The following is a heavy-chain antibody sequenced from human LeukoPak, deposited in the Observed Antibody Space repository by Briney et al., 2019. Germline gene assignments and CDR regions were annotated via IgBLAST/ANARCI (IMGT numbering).Heavy chain of an antibody. D-gene: IGHD6-19*01. Sequence: PSETLSLTCTVSGDSINSSSFYWGWIRQPPGKGLEWIGSIYYVGSTYYNPSLKSRVTISVDTSKNLFSLKLSSVTAADTAVYYCARESGLIAVSGPDYWGPGTLVTVSS. V-gene: IGHV4-39*07. CDR3: ARESGLIAVSGPDY. J-gene: IGHJ4*02. CDR1: GDSINSSSFY. CDR2: IYYVGST.